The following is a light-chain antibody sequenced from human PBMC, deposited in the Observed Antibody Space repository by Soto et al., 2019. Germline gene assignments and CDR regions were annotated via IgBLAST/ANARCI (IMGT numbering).Light chain of an antibody. CDR1: QSVSSN. CDR3: QQYGSSQWT. Sequence: EIVMTQSPATLSVSPGERATLSCRASQSVSSNLAWYQQKPGQAPRLLIYGASTRATGIPARFSGSGSGTEFTLTISRLEPEDFAVYYCQQYGSSQWTFGQGTKVDI. V-gene: IGKV3-15*01. J-gene: IGKJ1*01. CDR2: GAS.